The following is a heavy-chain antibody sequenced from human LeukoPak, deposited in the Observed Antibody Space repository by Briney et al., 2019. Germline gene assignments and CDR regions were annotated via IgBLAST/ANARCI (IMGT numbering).Heavy chain of an antibody. CDR2: INSDGSST. J-gene: IGHJ4*02. Sequence: GGSLRLSCAASGCTFRSYWMHWVRQAPGKGLVWVSRINSDGSSTTYADSVKGRFTISRDNAKNTLHLQMNSLRVEDTAVYYCAVLSSGYPVDYWGQGTLVTVSS. V-gene: IGHV3-74*01. CDR3: AVLSSGYPVDY. CDR1: GCTFRSYW. D-gene: IGHD3-22*01.